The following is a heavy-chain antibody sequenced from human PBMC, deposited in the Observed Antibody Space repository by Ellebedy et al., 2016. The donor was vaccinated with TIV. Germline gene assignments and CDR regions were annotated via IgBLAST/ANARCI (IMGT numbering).Heavy chain of an antibody. CDR2: ISDSGGAT. V-gene: IGHV3-23*01. CDR1: GFTFRSYA. CDR3: AQDSGLSGWYFDY. Sequence: GESLKISCAASGFTFRSYAMGWVRQAPGKGLEWISVISDSGGATYYAAPLKGRFTTSRDNSNDMVYLQINSLRPDDTAVYYCAQDSGLSGWYFDYWGQGTLVTVSS. J-gene: IGHJ4*02. D-gene: IGHD6-19*01.